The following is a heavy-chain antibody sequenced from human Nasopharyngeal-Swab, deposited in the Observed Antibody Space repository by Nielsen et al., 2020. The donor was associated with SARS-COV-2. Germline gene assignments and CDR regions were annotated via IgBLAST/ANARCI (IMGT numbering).Heavy chain of an antibody. Sequence: WIRQPPGKGLEWIGYIYYSGSTNYNPSLKSRVTISVDTSKNQFSLKLSSVTAADTAVYYCAREKTHYDSSGYYYLWFDPWGQGTRV. CDR3: AREKTHYDSSGYYYLWFDP. D-gene: IGHD3-22*01. CDR2: IYYSGST. J-gene: IGHJ5*02. V-gene: IGHV4-59*01.